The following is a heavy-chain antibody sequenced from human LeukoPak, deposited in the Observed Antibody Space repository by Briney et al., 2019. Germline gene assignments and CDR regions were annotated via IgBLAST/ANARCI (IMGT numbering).Heavy chain of an antibody. CDR3: AREVDIVVVTAAIRLGVLDAFDI. Sequence: PSQTLSLTCTVSGGSISSGDYYWSWIRQPPGKGLEWIGYIYYSGSTYYNPSLKSRVTISVDTSKNQFSLKLSSVTAADTAVYYCAREVDIVVVTAAIRLGVLDAFDIWGQGTMVTVSS. J-gene: IGHJ3*02. D-gene: IGHD2-2*02. CDR2: IYYSGST. CDR1: GGSISSGDYY. V-gene: IGHV4-30-4*08.